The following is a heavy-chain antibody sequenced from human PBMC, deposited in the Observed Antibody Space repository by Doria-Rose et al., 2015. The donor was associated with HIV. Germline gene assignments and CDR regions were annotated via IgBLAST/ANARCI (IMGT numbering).Heavy chain of an antibody. CDR3: ARIKSSRWYHKYYFDF. D-gene: IGHD6-13*01. V-gene: IGHV2-26*01. J-gene: IGHJ4*02. CDR2: IFSDDER. Sequence: PVLVKPTETLTLTCTVSGVSLSSPGMGVSWIRQPPGKALEWLANIFSDDERSYKTSLKSRLTISRCTSKSQVVLTMTDMDHVVTATYYCARIKSSRWYHKYYFDFWGQGTLVIVSA. CDR1: GVSLSSPGMG.